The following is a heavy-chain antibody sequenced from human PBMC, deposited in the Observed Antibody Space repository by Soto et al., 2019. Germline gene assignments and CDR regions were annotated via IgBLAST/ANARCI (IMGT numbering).Heavy chain of an antibody. J-gene: IGHJ4*02. V-gene: IGHV5-51*01. CDR1: GYSFSSFW. D-gene: IGHD2-15*01. Sequence: GESLKISCRGSGYSFSSFWIGWVRQMPGRGLEWMGTIYPGDSDTIYSPSFQGQVTMSADKSSSTAYLQWNSLKASDTAIYYWARPRGLYCSGPRCFLHYWGQGNLVTGS. CDR3: ARPRGLYCSGPRCFLHY. CDR2: IYPGDSDT.